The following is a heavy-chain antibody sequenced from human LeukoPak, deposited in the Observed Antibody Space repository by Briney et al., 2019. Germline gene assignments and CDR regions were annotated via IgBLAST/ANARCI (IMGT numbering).Heavy chain of an antibody. Sequence: SETLSLTCTVSGGSVSSGSYYWSWIRQPPGKGLEWIRYIYYSGSTNYNPSLKSRVTISVDTSKNQFSLKLSSVTAADTAVYYCAREDIVVVPAADAFDIRGQGTMVTVSS. J-gene: IGHJ3*02. V-gene: IGHV4-61*01. D-gene: IGHD2-2*01. CDR3: AREDIVVVPAADAFDI. CDR1: GGSVSSGSYY. CDR2: IYYSGST.